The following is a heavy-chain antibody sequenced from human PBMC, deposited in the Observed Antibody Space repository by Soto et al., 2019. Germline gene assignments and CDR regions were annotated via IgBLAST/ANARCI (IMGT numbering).Heavy chain of an antibody. CDR2: IEHGGGKK. J-gene: IGHJ4*01. V-gene: IGHV3-7*03. CDR3: VRGSVLAAGILEY. D-gene: IGHD6-13*01. Sequence: GGSLRLSCAASGFTFSTYWMNWVRQAPGKGLEWVANIEHGGGKKRYLGSVEGRLTISRDNAENSLYLQMKSLRAEDTAVYYCVRGSVLAAGILEYRGHGTLVTISS. CDR1: GFTFSTYW.